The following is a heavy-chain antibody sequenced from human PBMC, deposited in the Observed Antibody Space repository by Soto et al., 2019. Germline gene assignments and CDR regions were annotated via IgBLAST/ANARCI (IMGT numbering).Heavy chain of an antibody. Sequence: GGSLRLSCAASGFTFSSYSMNWVRQAPGKGLEWVSSISSSSSYIYYADSVKGRFTISRDNAKNSLYLQMNSLRAEDTAVYYCARVGVGFGELLSYYYYMDVWGKGTTVTVSS. V-gene: IGHV3-21*01. D-gene: IGHD3-10*01. J-gene: IGHJ6*03. CDR2: ISSSSSYI. CDR3: ARVGVGFGELLSYYYYMDV. CDR1: GFTFSSYS.